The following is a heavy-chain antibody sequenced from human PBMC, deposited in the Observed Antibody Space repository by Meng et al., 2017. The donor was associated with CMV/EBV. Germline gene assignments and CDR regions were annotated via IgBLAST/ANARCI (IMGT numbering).Heavy chain of an antibody. J-gene: IGHJ5*02. CDR3: ARGFTGVLLWFGESLGWFDP. Sequence: VPPRAAGPGLVKPYQTLSLTCTVPGGSISSGDYYWSWIRQPPGKGLEWIGYIYYSGSTYYNPSLKSRVTISVDTSKNQFSLKLSSVTAADTAVYYCARGFTGVLLWFGESLGWFDPWGQGTLVTVSS. CDR1: GGSISSGDYY. CDR2: IYYSGST. V-gene: IGHV4-30-4*08. D-gene: IGHD3-10*01.